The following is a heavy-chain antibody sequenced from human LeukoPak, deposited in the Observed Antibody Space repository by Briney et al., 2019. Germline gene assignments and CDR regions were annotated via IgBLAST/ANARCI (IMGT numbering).Heavy chain of an antibody. CDR3: ARDQNVGYCSGGSCDYYYYGMDV. V-gene: IGHV4-59*01. CDR1: GGSISSYY. J-gene: IGHJ6*02. Sequence: PSETLSLTYTVSGGSISSYYWSWIRQPPGKGLEWIGYIYYSGSTNYNPSLKSRVTISVDTSKNQFSLKLSSVTAADTAVYYCARDQNVGYCSGGSCDYYYYGMDVWGQGTTVTVSS. D-gene: IGHD2-15*01. CDR2: IYYSGST.